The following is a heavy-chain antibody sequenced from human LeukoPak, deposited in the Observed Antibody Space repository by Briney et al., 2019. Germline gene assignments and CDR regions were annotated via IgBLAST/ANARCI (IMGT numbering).Heavy chain of an antibody. CDR3: ARALAAAGHYYYYGMDV. Sequence: ASVKVSCKASGYTFTSYDINWVRQATGQGLEWMGWMNPSSGNTGYAQKFQGRVTMTRNTSISTAYMELSSLRSEDTAVYYCARALAAAGHYYYYGMDVWGQGTTVTVSS. V-gene: IGHV1-8*01. CDR2: MNPSSGNT. CDR1: GYTFTSYD. J-gene: IGHJ6*02. D-gene: IGHD6-13*01.